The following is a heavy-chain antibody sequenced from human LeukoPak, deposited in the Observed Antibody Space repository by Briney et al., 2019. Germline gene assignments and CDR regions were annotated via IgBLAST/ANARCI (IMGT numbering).Heavy chain of an antibody. V-gene: IGHV4-59*01. CDR2: IYYSGST. CDR1: GGSISSYY. CDR3: ARVSPSTSLWFGEKNTEHRGDFDY. D-gene: IGHD3-10*01. Sequence: NPSETLSLTCTVSGGSISSYYWSWIRQPPGKGLEWIGYIYYSGSTNYNPSLKSRVTISVDTSKNQFSLKLSSVTAADTAVYYCARVSPSTSLWFGEKNTEHRGDFDYWGQGTLVTVSS. J-gene: IGHJ4*02.